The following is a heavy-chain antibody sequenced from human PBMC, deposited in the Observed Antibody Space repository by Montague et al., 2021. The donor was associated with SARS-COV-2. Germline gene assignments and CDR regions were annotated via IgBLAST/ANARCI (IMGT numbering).Heavy chain of an antibody. V-gene: IGHV3-30*03. CDR2: IRTDGSNK. J-gene: IGHJ6*02. CDR1: GFTFSSYG. CDR3: ARDVHYYDSSGYYYASYYYYGMDD. Sequence: SFDASGFTFSSYGMHWFRQAAGKGQEWVAHIRTDGSNKYYVDSVTGRFTISRDNSKNTLYLQMNSLRAEDTAVYYCARDVHYYDSSGYYYASYYYYGMDDWGQGTLFTGS. D-gene: IGHD3-22*01.